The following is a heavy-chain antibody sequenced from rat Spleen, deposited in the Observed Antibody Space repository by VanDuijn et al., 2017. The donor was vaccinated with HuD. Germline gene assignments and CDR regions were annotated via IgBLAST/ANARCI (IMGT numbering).Heavy chain of an antibody. Sequence: EMQLQESGPGLVKPSQSLSLTCSVTEYSITSSYRWNWIRKFPGNKLEWMGYINSAGNTNYNPSLKSRISISTDTSKNQFFLQVNSLITEDTATYYCTSTEIVMPRLYAYWGQGTLVTVSS. V-gene: IGHV3-3*01. CDR1: EYSITSSYR. D-gene: IGHD1-12*01. J-gene: IGHJ3*01. CDR2: INSAGNT. CDR3: TSTEIVMPRLYAY.